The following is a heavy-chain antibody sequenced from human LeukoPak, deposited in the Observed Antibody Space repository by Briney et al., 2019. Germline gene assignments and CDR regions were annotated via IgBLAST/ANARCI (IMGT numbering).Heavy chain of an antibody. CDR3: ARDALYGSGTQYYFDY. J-gene: IGHJ4*02. D-gene: IGHD3-10*01. V-gene: IGHV3-66*01. Sequence: PGGSLRLSCAASGFTVSSNYMSWVRQAPGKGLEWVSVIYSGGSTYYADSVKGRFTISRDNSKNTLYLQMNSLRAEDTAVYYCARDALYGSGTQYYFDYWGQGTLVTVSS. CDR1: GFTVSSNY. CDR2: IYSGGST.